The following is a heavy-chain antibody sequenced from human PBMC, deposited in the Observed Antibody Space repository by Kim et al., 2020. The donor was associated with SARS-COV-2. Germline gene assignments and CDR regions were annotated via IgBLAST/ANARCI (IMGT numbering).Heavy chain of an antibody. J-gene: IGHJ5*02. CDR1: GYTLTELS. D-gene: IGHD6-19*01. V-gene: IGHV1-24*01. Sequence: ASVKVSCKVSGYTLTELSMHGVRQAPGKGLEWMGGFDPEDGETIYAQKFQGRVTMTEDTSTDTAYMELSSLRSEDTAVYYCATAPSSFRSSWFDPWGQGTLVTVSS. CDR2: FDPEDGET. CDR3: ATAPSSFRSSWFDP.